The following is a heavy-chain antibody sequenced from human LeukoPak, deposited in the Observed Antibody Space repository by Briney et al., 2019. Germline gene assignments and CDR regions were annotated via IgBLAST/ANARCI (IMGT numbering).Heavy chain of an antibody. J-gene: IGHJ3*02. D-gene: IGHD2-15*01. V-gene: IGHV3-33*01. CDR2: IWYDGSNK. CDR3: ARELGRGAFDI. CDR1: GFTFSSYG. Sequence: PGRSLRLSCAASGFTFSSYGMHWVREAPGKGLEWVAVIWYDGSNKYYADSVKGRFTISRDNSKNTPYLQMSSLRAEDTAVYYCARELGRGAFDIWGQGTMVTVSS.